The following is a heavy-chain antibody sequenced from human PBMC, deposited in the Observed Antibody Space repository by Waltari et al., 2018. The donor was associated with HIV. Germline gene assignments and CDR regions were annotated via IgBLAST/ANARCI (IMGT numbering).Heavy chain of an antibody. Sequence: QFLLVQSGAEVKKPGSSVKVSCKASGDTFSSYGINWVRQDPGQGLAWRGGSIPIPGKPSYAQMSQHRVTITADESTTTAYMDLRSLRSEDTAVYYCVREGRSSTAWYYFDFWGQGTLVTVSS. V-gene: IGHV1-69*11. CDR1: GDTFSSYG. D-gene: IGHD6-19*01. CDR2: SIPIPGKP. CDR3: VREGRSSTAWYYFDF. J-gene: IGHJ4*02.